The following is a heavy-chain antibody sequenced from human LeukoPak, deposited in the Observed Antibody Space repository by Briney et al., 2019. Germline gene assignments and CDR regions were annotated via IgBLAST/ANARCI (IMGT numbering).Heavy chain of an antibody. V-gene: IGHV3-23*01. CDR3: AKLTRRMIPYDY. CDR2: ISGSGASS. J-gene: IGHJ4*02. Sequence: GGSLRLSCTASGFTFTSYAMSWVRQAPGKGLEWVSAISGSGASSYYADSVKGRFTISRDNSKNTLYLQMNSLRAEDTAVYYCAKLTRRMIPYDYWGQGTLVTVSS. D-gene: IGHD3-22*01. CDR1: GFTFTSYA.